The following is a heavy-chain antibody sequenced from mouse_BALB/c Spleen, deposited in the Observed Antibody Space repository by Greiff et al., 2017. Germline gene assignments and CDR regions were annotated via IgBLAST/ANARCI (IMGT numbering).Heavy chain of an antibody. CDR3: TRWDFDY. V-gene: IGHV1-69*02. CDR2: IYPSDSYT. CDR1: GYTFTSYW. Sequence: QVQLKESGAELVRPGASVKLSCKASGYTFTSYWINWVKQRPGQGLEWIGNIYPSDSYTNYNQKFKDKATLTVDKSSSTAYMQLSSPTSEDSAVYYCTRWDFDYWGQGTTLTVSS. D-gene: IGHD4-1*01. J-gene: IGHJ2*01.